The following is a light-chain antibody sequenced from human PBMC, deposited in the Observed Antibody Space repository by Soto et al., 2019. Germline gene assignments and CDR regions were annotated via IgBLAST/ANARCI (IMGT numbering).Light chain of an antibody. J-gene: IGKJ2*01. CDR3: QQRSNWPPT. CDR2: DAS. V-gene: IGKV3-11*01. CDR1: QSVSSY. Sequence: EIVLTQSPATLSLSPGERANLSCRASQSVSSYLAWYQQKPGQAPRLLIYDASNRATGIPARFSGSESGTAFTLTISSLEPEDFAVYYCQQRSNWPPTFGQGTKLEIK.